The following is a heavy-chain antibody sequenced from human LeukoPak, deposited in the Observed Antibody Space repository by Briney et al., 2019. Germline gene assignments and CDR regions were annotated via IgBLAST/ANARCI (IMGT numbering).Heavy chain of an antibody. CDR3: AKVTEMGYHYGSTFDY. V-gene: IGHV3-30*18. J-gene: IGHJ4*02. D-gene: IGHD5-18*01. CDR1: GFTFSNYD. Sequence: GGSLRLSCAASGFTFSNYDMHWARQAPGKGLEWVAVISHDGNNRYYADSVKGRFTISRDNSDNTLYLQMNSLRAEDTAVYYCAKVTEMGYHYGSTFDYWGQGTLVTVSS. CDR2: ISHDGNNR.